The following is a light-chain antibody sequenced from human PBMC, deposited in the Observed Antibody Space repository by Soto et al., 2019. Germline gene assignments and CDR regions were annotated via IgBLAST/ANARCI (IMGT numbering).Light chain of an antibody. Sequence: QSVLTQPASVSGSPGQSITISCTGSSNDIGAYKYVSWYQQYPGKAPKLIIFEVSNRPSGVSNRFSGSKSGNTASLTIAGLQAEDEADYQCSSYTTGSTLYVFGGGTKLTVL. J-gene: IGLJ1*01. CDR3: SSYTTGSTLYV. CDR1: SNDIGAYKY. V-gene: IGLV2-14*01. CDR2: EVS.